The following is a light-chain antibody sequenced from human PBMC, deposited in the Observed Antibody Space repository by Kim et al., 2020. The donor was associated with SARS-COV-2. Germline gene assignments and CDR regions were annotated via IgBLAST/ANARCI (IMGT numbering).Light chain of an antibody. CDR2: ENY. J-gene: IGLJ3*02. Sequence: NFMLTQPHSVSESPGKTVTISCTRSSGSIASDYVQGYQQRPGSAPTTVIYENYQRPSGVPDRFSGSIDRSSNSASLTISGLRTEDEADYYCQSYDTSDQVFGGGTQLTVL. V-gene: IGLV6-57*04. CDR3: QSYDTSDQV. CDR1: SGSIASDY.